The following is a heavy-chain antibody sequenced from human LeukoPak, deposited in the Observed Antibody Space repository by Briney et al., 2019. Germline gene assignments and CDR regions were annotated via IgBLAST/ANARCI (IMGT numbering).Heavy chain of an antibody. CDR1: GYTFTSYG. V-gene: IGHV1-18*01. CDR3: ARDQITMVRGVIQSDY. Sequence: ASVKVSCKASGYTFTSYGISWVRQAPGQGLEWMGWISAYNGNTNYAQKLQGRVTMTTDTSTSTAYMELRSLRSDDTAAYYCARDQITMVRGVIQSDYWGQGTLVTVSS. J-gene: IGHJ4*02. CDR2: ISAYNGNT. D-gene: IGHD3-10*01.